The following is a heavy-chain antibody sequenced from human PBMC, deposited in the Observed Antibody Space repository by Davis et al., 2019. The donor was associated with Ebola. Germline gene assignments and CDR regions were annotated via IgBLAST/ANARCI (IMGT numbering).Heavy chain of an antibody. V-gene: IGHV1-2*04. CDR3: ARSRRGAAMVIDY. CDR1: GYTFTGYY. CDR2: INPNSGGT. J-gene: IGHJ4*02. Sequence: ASVKVSCKASGYTFTGYYMHWVRQAPGQGLEWMGWINPNSGGTNYAQKFQGWVTMTRDTSISTAYMELSRLRSDDTAVYYCARSRRGAAMVIDYWGQRTLVTVSS. D-gene: IGHD5-18*01.